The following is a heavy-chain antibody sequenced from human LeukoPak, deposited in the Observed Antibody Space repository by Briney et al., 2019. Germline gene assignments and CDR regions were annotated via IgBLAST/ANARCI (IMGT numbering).Heavy chain of an antibody. J-gene: IGHJ4*02. D-gene: IGHD3-22*01. CDR2: ISSGGNT. Sequence: GSLRLSCAASGFIVSSNYMSWVRQAPGKGLGWVSIISSGGNTYYADSVKGRFTISRDISKNTLYLQMNGLRAEDTAVYYCAREVRGYYFDYWGQGTLVTVSS. CDR1: GFIVSSNY. V-gene: IGHV3-53*01. CDR3: AREVRGYYFDY.